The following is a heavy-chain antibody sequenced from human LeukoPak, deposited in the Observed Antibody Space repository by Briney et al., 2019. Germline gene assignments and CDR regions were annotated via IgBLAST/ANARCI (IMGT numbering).Heavy chain of an antibody. CDR3: ARSYSGSYFDYYYYYMDV. CDR2: IYYSGST. D-gene: IGHD1-26*01. J-gene: IGHJ6*03. CDR1: GGSISSYY. V-gene: IGHV4-59*01. Sequence: SETLSLTCTVSGGSISSYYWSWIRQPPGKGLEWIGYIYYSGSTNYNPSLKSRVTISVDTSKNQFSLKLSSVTAADTAVYYCARSYSGSYFDYYYYYMDVWGKGTTVTISS.